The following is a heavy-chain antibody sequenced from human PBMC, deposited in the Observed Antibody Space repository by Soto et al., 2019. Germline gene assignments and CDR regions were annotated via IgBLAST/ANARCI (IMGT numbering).Heavy chain of an antibody. J-gene: IGHJ6*03. Sequence: GGSLRLSCAASGFTFSNAWMSWVRQAPGKGLEWVGRIKSKTDGGTTDYAAPVKGRFTISRDDSKNTLYLQMNSLKTEDTAVYYCTTDLASYDYGDSERDYYYYYYMDVWGKGTTVTVSS. CDR2: IKSKTDGGTT. CDR1: GFTFSNAW. CDR3: TTDLASYDYGDSERDYYYYYYMDV. D-gene: IGHD4-17*01. V-gene: IGHV3-15*01.